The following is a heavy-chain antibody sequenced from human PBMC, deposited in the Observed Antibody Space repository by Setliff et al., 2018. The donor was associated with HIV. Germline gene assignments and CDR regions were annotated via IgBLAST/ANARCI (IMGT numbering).Heavy chain of an antibody. D-gene: IGHD2-21*02. V-gene: IGHV1-18*01. Sequence: ASVKVSCKASGYTFTSYGISWVRQAPGQGLEDMGWISTYNGHTSYARKFQGRVTMTTDTSTNTAYMELRTLRSDDTAVYYCARGQYCGGDCYSVWGQGTLVTVSS. CDR1: GYTFTSYG. CDR3: ARGQYCGGDCYSV. CDR2: ISTYNGHT. J-gene: IGHJ4*02.